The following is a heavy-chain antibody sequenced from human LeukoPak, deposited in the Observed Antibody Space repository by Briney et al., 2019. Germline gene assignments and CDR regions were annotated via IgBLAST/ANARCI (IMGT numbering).Heavy chain of an antibody. CDR1: GDSVSSNSAA. J-gene: IGHJ5*02. CDR3: ARKGYYGSGSYLWFDP. V-gene: IGHV6-1*01. Sequence: SQTLSLTCAISGDSVSSNSAAWNWIRQSPSRGLEWLGRTYYRSKWYNDYAVSLKSRITINPDTSKNQFSLKLSSVTAADTAVYYCARKGYYGSGSYLWFDPWGQGTLVTVSS. CDR2: TYYRSKWYN. D-gene: IGHD3-10*01.